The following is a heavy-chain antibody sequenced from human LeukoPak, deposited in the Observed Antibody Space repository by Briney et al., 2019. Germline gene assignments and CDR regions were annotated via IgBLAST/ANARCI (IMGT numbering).Heavy chain of an antibody. CDR1: GYTFITYD. CDR3: AAGLRFLEWLR. CDR2: MSPNSGNT. V-gene: IGHV1-8*01. J-gene: IGHJ4*02. D-gene: IGHD3-3*01. Sequence: ASVKVSCKASGYTFITYDINWVRQATGQGLEWMGWMSPNSGNTGYAQKFQGRVTMTRNTAMSTAYMELSSLRSEDTAVYYCAAGLRFLEWLRGGQGTLVTVSS.